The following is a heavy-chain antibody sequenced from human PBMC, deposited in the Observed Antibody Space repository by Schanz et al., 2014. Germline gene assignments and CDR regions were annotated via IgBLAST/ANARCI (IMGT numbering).Heavy chain of an antibody. CDR2: IYSSGNT. Sequence: QVQLQESGPGLVKPSETLSLTCTVSGGSINNYHWSWIRQPPGMGLEWLGYIYSSGNTNYNPSLKRRVTISLDTSKNQFSLTLTSVAASDTAVYYCARDRLAAQGIDSWGQGTLVTVSS. J-gene: IGHJ4*02. D-gene: IGHD6-6*01. CDR3: ARDRLAAQGIDS. CDR1: GGSINNYH. V-gene: IGHV4-59*01.